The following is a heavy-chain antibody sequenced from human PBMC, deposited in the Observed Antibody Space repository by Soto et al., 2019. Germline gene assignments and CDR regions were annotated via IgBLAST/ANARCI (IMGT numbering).Heavy chain of an antibody. J-gene: IGHJ6*02. D-gene: IGHD3-10*01. CDR2: IYYSGST. CDR1: GDSVSSGDYF. V-gene: IGHV4-61*08. Sequence: PSETLSLTCTVSGDSVSSGDYFWSWLRQSPGKRLEWIAYIYYSGSTNYNPSLKSRATISVDTSKSQVSLTLTSMTAADAALSYCARSPNYYYYCFDVWGQGTAVTVSS. CDR3: ARSPNYYYYCFDV.